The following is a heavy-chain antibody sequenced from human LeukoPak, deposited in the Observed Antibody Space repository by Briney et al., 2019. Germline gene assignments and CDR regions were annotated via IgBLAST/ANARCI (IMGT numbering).Heavy chain of an antibody. D-gene: IGHD3-9*01. J-gene: IGHJ4*02. V-gene: IGHV3-66*01. CDR2: LYSGDTT. CDR1: GFSFSDYY. CDR3: ARRLLTGYYEF. Sequence: GGSLRLSCAASGFSFSDYYMSWIRQAPGKGLEWVSALYSGDTTYYANSVKGRFTISRDNSKNMLYLQMNSLRAEDTAVYYCARRLLTGYYEFWGQGTLVTVSS.